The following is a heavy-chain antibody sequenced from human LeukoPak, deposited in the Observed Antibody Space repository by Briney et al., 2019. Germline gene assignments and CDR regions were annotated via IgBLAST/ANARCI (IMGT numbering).Heavy chain of an antibody. CDR1: GFTFSSYS. Sequence: GGSLRLSCAASGFTFSSYSMNWVRQAPGKGLEWVSSISSSSSYIYYADSVKGRFTISRDNAKNSLYLQMNSLRAEDTAVYYCARALSWSSSSVDYWGQGTLVTVYS. D-gene: IGHD6-6*01. CDR3: ARALSWSSSSVDY. CDR2: ISSSSSYI. J-gene: IGHJ4*02. V-gene: IGHV3-21*01.